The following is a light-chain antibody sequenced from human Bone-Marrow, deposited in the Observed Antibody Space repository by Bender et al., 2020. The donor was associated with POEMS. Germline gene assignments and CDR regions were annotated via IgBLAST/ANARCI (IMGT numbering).Light chain of an antibody. CDR1: SSNIGADFD. Sequence: QSVLTQPPSVSGAPGQRVTISCIGSSSNIGADFDVHWYYHLPGTAPKLLIYGDNIQPSWVPDRLSGSKSGTSASLAITGLRTEDEGDYFCQAYDSFLASPVFGGGTKLTVL. CDR3: QAYDSFLASPV. CDR2: GDN. J-gene: IGLJ2*01. V-gene: IGLV1-40*01.